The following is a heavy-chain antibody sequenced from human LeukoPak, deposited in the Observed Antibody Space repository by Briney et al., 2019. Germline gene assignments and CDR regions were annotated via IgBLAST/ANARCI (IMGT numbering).Heavy chain of an antibody. D-gene: IGHD6-19*01. Sequence: GGSLRLSCAASGFTFYNYGMHWVRQAPGKGLEWVAVIWYDGSNKYYADSVKGRFTISRDNSKNTLYLQMNSLRAEDTAVYYCARGVVAGPYNWFDPWGQGTLVTVSS. CDR2: IWYDGSNK. CDR1: GFTFYNYG. CDR3: ARGVVAGPYNWFDP. V-gene: IGHV3-33*08. J-gene: IGHJ5*02.